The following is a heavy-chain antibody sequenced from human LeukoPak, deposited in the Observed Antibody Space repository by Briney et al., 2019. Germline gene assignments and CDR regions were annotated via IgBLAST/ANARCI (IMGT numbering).Heavy chain of an antibody. D-gene: IGHD3-22*01. V-gene: IGHV4-39*07. Sequence: SETLSLTCTVSGDSISGTSFYWGWIRQPPGKGLEYIGSVYYTGTTYYNPSLKSRVTISVDTSKNQFSLKLSSVTAADTAVYYCASTKANYDSSGYLGYWGQGTLVTVSS. CDR3: ASTKANYDSSGYLGY. J-gene: IGHJ4*02. CDR1: GDSISGTSFY. CDR2: VYYTGTT.